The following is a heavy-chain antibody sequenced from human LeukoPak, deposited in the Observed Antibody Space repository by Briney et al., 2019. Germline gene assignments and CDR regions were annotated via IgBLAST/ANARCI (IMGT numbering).Heavy chain of an antibody. V-gene: IGHV1-18*01. J-gene: IGHJ4*02. CDR2: VGPYNRKT. Sequence: ASVKVSCKASGYAFSSYGIGWVRQAPGQGLEWMGWVGPYNRKTNSSQKFQGRVTMTTDTSTNTAYLELRTLISDDTAVYYCARGAPRWVWNFYFDYWGQGTLVTVSS. CDR3: ARGAPRWVWNFYFDY. D-gene: IGHD1-7*01. CDR1: GYAFSSYG.